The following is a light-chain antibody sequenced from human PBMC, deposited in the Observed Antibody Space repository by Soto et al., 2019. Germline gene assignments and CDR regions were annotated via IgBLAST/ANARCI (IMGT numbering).Light chain of an antibody. CDR2: GAF. J-gene: IGKJ4*01. Sequence: EIVLTQSPATLSLSPGERATLSCRASPSVTNFLAWYQQKPGQAPRLLIYGAFNRATGIPARFSGSGSGTDFTLTISSLEPEDFAVYYCQQRNSWPLTFGGGTKVDIK. CDR1: PSVTNF. V-gene: IGKV3-11*01. CDR3: QQRNSWPLT.